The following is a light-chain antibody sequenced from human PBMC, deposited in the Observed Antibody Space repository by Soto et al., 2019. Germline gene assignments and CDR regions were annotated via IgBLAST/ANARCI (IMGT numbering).Light chain of an antibody. CDR2: GDT. CDR3: QSYDNGLRAWV. V-gene: IGLV1-40*01. J-gene: IGLJ3*02. CDR1: SSNIGAPYD. Sequence: QSVLTQPPSVSGAPGQTVTLSCSGSSSNIGAPYDVHWYQQLPGVAPKLLIFGDTNRPSGVPDRFSGSKSGTSASLAITGLQADDEADSYCQSYDNGLRAWVFGGGTKLTVL.